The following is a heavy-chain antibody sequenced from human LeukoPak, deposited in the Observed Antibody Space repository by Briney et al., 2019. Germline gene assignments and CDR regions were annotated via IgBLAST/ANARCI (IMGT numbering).Heavy chain of an antibody. D-gene: IGHD3-10*01. Sequence: GGSLSLSCAASGFTFSSYSMSWVRQAPGKGLEWVSAISGSGGNTYYADSVKGRFTISRDNSKNTLYLQMNSLRAEDTAVYYCAKETYGSGSYSNNWFDPWGQGTLVTVSS. J-gene: IGHJ5*02. CDR3: AKETYGSGSYSNNWFDP. CDR2: ISGSGGNT. CDR1: GFTFSSYS. V-gene: IGHV3-23*01.